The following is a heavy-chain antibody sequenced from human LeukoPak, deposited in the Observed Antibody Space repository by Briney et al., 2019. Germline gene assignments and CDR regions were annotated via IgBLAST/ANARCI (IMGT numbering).Heavy chain of an antibody. Sequence: PGGSLRLSCAASGFTFSSYWMSWVRQAPGKGLEWVANIKQDGSEKYYVDSVKGRFTISRDNAKNSLYLQMNSLRAEDTAVYYCVRDPTRAECRSGSCYLDYWGQGALVSVSS. CDR1: GFTFSSYW. CDR3: VRDPTRAECRSGSCYLDY. CDR2: IKQDGSEK. J-gene: IGHJ4*02. D-gene: IGHD2-15*01. V-gene: IGHV3-7*03.